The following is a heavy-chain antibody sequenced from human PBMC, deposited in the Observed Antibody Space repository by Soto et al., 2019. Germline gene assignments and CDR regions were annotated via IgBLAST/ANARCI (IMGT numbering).Heavy chain of an antibody. V-gene: IGHV3-7*03. J-gene: IGHJ6*01. CDR3: ARKCIAAAGYHYYGMDV. CDR1: GFTFSIYW. CDR2: IKQDGSEK. D-gene: IGHD6-13*01. Sequence: PWGSLRIACVPCGFTFSIYWMSWVRQAPGKALEWVANIKQDGSEKYYVDSVKGRFTISRDNAKNSLYLQMKSLRAEDTAVYYCARKCIAAAGYHYYGMDVWGQGTTVTGSS.